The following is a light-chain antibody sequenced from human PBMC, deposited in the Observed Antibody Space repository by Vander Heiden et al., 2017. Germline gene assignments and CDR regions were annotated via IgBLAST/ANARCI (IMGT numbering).Light chain of an antibody. J-gene: IGKJ5*01. Sequence: DIQMTQSPSSLSASVGDRVTITCRANQSISSYLNWYQQKPGKAPKLLIYAASSLQSGVPSRFSGSGSGTDFTLTISSLQPEDFATYYCQQSYSTPLITFGQGTRLXIK. CDR2: AAS. CDR1: QSISSY. CDR3: QQSYSTPLIT. V-gene: IGKV1-39*01.